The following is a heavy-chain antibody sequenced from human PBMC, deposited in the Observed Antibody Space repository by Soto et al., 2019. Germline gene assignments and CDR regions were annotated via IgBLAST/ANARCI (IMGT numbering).Heavy chain of an antibody. D-gene: IGHD6-19*01. CDR3: ARARIAVAGTFDY. Sequence: QVQLVESGGGVVQPGRSLRLSCAASGFTFSSYGMHWVRQAPGKGLEWVAVIWYDGSNKYYADSVKGRFTISRYNSKNTLYLQMNSLRAEDTAVYYCARARIAVAGTFDYWGQGTLVTVSS. CDR2: IWYDGSNK. CDR1: GFTFSSYG. J-gene: IGHJ4*02. V-gene: IGHV3-33*01.